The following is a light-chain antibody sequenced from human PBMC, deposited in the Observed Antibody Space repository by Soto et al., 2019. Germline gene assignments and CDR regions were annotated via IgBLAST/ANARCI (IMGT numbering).Light chain of an antibody. J-gene: IGKJ1*01. CDR3: QQYYSAPWT. Sequence: DIVMTQSPDSLAVSLGERATINCKSSQSVLYSSNNKNYLAWYQQKPGQPPKLLIYWASTRESGVPDRFSGSESGTDFTLTISSLQAEDAAVYYCQQYYSAPWTFGQGTKVEIK. CDR2: WAS. V-gene: IGKV4-1*01. CDR1: QSVLYSSNNKNY.